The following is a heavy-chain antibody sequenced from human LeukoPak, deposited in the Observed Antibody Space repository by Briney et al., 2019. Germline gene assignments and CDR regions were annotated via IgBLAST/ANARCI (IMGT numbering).Heavy chain of an antibody. CDR3: ARGDYYDSSGYISY. CDR1: GGSFSGYY. J-gene: IGHJ4*02. Sequence: SETLSLTCAAYGGSFSGYYWSWIRQPPGKGLEWIGEINHSGSTNYNPSLKSRVTISVDTSKNQFSLKLSSVTAADTAVYYCARGDYYDSSGYISYWGQGTLVTVSS. CDR2: INHSGST. D-gene: IGHD3-22*01. V-gene: IGHV4-34*01.